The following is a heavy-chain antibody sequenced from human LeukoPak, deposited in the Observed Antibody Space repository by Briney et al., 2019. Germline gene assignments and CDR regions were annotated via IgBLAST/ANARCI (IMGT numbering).Heavy chain of an antibody. Sequence: SETLSLTCTVSGGSITNCCWGWIRQPAGKGLEWIGRIYTSGSTNYNPSLKSRVTMSVDTSKNQFSLKLSSVTAADTAVYYCARDGYSSSWYPPYFDYWGQGTLVTVSS. V-gene: IGHV4-4*07. D-gene: IGHD6-13*01. CDR1: GGSITNCC. J-gene: IGHJ4*02. CDR3: ARDGYSSSWYPPYFDY. CDR2: IYTSGST.